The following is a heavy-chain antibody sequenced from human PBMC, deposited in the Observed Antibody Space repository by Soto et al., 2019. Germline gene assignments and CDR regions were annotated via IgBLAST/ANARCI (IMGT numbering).Heavy chain of an antibody. J-gene: IGHJ4*02. V-gene: IGHV3-30-3*01. D-gene: IGHD6-19*01. Sequence: PGGSLRLSCAACGFTFSGYAMHWVRQAPGKGLEWVAVISYDGSNKYYADSVKGRFTISRDNSKNTLYLQMNSLRPEDTAVYYSARPYSSGWFGDFDYWGQGTLVTV. CDR3: ARPYSSGWFGDFDY. CDR2: ISYDGSNK. CDR1: GFTFSGYA.